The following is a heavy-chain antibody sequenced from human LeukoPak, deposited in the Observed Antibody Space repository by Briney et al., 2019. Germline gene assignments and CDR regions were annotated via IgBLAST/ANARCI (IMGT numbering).Heavy chain of an antibody. CDR3: AKDLSYYDILTGSWLYYFDY. V-gene: IGHV3-43*02. J-gene: IGHJ4*02. CDR1: GFTFDDYA. Sequence: QPGGSLRLSCAASGFTFDDYAMHWVRQAPGKGLEWVSLISGDGGSTYYADSVKGRFTISRGNSKNSVYLQMNSLRTEDTALYYCAKDLSYYDILTGSWLYYFDYWGQGTLVTVSS. D-gene: IGHD3-9*01. CDR2: ISGDGGST.